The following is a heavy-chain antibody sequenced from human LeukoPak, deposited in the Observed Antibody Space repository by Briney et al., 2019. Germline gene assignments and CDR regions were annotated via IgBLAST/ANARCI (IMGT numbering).Heavy chain of an antibody. V-gene: IGHV4-4*07. CDR1: GGTIGTYY. CDR2: IDNSGLT. D-gene: IGHD3-10*01. CDR3: AKGPYGSGSYGIDY. Sequence: SEILSLTCTVSGGTIGTYYWSWIRQPAEKGLEWIGRIDNSGLTNYNPSLKSRVTMSVDTSRNQFSLKLTSVTAADTAIYFCAKGPYGSGSYGIDYWGQGTLVTVSS. J-gene: IGHJ4*02.